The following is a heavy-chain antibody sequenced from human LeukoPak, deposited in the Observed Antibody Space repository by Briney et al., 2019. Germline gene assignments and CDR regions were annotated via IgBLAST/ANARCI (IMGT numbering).Heavy chain of an antibody. CDR1: GFTFSSYA. Sequence: GPLRLSCAASGFTFSSYAMSWVRQAPGKGLEWVSAISGSGGSTYYADSVKGRFTISRDNSKNTLYLQMNSLRGEDTAVYYCAKSAGGRTKENFDYWGQGTLVTVSS. CDR2: ISGSGGST. V-gene: IGHV3-23*01. J-gene: IGHJ4*02. CDR3: AKSAGGRTKENFDY. D-gene: IGHD6-13*01.